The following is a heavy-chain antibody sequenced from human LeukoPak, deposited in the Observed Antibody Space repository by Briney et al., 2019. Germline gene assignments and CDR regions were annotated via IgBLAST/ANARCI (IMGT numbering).Heavy chain of an antibody. Sequence: GGSLRLSCAASGFSFSSYWISWVRQAPGKGLEWVANIKQDGSEKSYVDSVKGRFTISRDNAKNSLYLQMNSLRAEDTAVYYCARYSSNVVGKRHYFDYWGQGTLVTVSS. J-gene: IGHJ4*02. D-gene: IGHD1-26*01. CDR1: GFSFSSYW. CDR2: IKQDGSEK. V-gene: IGHV3-7*01. CDR3: ARYSSNVVGKRHYFDY.